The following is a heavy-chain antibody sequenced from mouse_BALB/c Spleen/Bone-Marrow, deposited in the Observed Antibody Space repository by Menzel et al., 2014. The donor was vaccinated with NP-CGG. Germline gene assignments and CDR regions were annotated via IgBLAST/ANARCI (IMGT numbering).Heavy chain of an antibody. J-gene: IGHJ3*01. D-gene: IGHD1-2*01. CDR1: GFDFSGFW. CDR2: INPDSNTI. CDR3: ARLGYYGSFAY. Sequence: EVHLVESGGGLVQPGGSLKLSCAASGFDFSGFWMSWVRQAPGRGLEWIGEINPDSNTINYSPSLKDKFIISRDNAKNTLYLRMSKVRSEDTALYYCARLGYYGSFAYWGQGTLVTVSA. V-gene: IGHV4-1*02.